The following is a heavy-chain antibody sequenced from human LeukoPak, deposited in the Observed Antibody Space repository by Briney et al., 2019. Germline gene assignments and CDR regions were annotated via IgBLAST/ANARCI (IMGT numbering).Heavy chain of an antibody. V-gene: IGHV4-59*01. CDR1: GGSISSYY. Sequence: PSETLSLTCTVSGGSISSYYCSWIRQPPGKGLEWIGYMYYSGITKYNPSLKSRVSISVDTSKNQFSLKLNSVTAADTAFYYCARIPLPGANAFDIWGQGTLVTVSS. J-gene: IGHJ3*02. D-gene: IGHD3-10*01. CDR3: ARIPLPGANAFDI. CDR2: MYYSGIT.